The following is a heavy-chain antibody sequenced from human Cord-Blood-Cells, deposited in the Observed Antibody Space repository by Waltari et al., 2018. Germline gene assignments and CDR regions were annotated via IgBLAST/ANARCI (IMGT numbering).Heavy chain of an antibody. CDR3: AKVYSGSSYFDY. D-gene: IGHD1-26*01. V-gene: IGHV3-23*04. CDR2: ISGSGGST. J-gene: IGHJ4*02. Sequence: EVQLVESGGGLVQPGGCLRLSCGAYGFTFSSDAMSWVRQAPGKGLEWVSAISGSGGSTYYADSVKGRFTISRDNSKNTLYLQMNSLRAEDTAVYYCAKVYSGSSYFDYWGQGTLVTVSS. CDR1: GFTFSSDA.